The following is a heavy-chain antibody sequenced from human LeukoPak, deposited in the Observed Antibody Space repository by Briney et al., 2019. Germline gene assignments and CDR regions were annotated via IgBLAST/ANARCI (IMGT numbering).Heavy chain of an antibody. CDR2: VHLDGRT. CDR1: GGSISSGGYS. V-gene: IGHV4-30-2*01. J-gene: IGHJ4*02. CDR3: AREGGFYRPLDY. D-gene: IGHD3-3*01. Sequence: SETLSLTCAVSGGSISSGGYSWSWIRQPPGKGLEWIGEVHLDGRTNYNPSLTGRLTMSVDLYENHISLKLTSVTAADTAVYYCAREGGFYRPLDYSGQGTLVTVSS.